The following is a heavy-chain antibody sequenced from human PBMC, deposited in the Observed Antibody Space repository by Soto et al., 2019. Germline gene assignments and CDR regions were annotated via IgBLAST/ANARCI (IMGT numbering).Heavy chain of an antibody. CDR1: GGTFSSYA. J-gene: IGHJ5*02. V-gene: IGHV1-69*01. CDR3: ARDGDHDYGDNPGFGGWFDP. Sequence: QVQLVQSGAEVKKPGSSVKVSCKASGGTFSSYAISWVRQAPGQGLEWMGGIIPIFGTANYAQKFQGRVTITADEATSTAYMELSSLRSEDTAVYYCARDGDHDYGDNPGFGGWFDPWGQGTLVTVSS. CDR2: IIPIFGTA. D-gene: IGHD4-17*01.